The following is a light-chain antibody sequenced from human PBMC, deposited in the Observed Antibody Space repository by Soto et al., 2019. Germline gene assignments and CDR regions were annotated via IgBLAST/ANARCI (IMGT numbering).Light chain of an antibody. Sequence: EIVLTQSPATLSLSPGERATLSCRASQSISSSLAWYQQKPGQAPRLLIHDASTRATGFPARFSGSGSGTDFTLTIGSLEPEDFAVYYCQQRSEWPRTFGQGTKV. CDR2: DAS. J-gene: IGKJ1*01. CDR1: QSISSS. CDR3: QQRSEWPRT. V-gene: IGKV3-11*01.